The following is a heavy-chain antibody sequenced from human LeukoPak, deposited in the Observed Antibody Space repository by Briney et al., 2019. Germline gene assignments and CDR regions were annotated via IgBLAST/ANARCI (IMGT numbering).Heavy chain of an antibody. Sequence: GGSLRLSCAASGFTFSSYSMNWVRQAPGKGLEWVSSISSSSSYIYYADSVKGRFTISRDNAKNSLYLQMNSLRAEDTAVYYCARVISQQLGAFDIWGQGTMVTVSS. V-gene: IGHV3-21*01. CDR2: ISSSSSYI. CDR3: ARVISQQLGAFDI. D-gene: IGHD6-13*01. CDR1: GFTFSSYS. J-gene: IGHJ3*02.